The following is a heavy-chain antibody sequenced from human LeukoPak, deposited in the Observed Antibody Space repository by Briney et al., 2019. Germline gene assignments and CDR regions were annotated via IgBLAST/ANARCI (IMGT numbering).Heavy chain of an antibody. J-gene: IGHJ4*02. CDR2: IFSDGST. Sequence: GGSLRLSCAASGFTVSSNYMSWVRQAPGKGLEWVSVIFSDGSTSYADSVKGRFTISRDNSKNTLYLQMSSLRAEDTAVYYCAKEASGRDYFDYWGQGTLVTVSS. CDR1: GFTVSSNY. D-gene: IGHD6-13*01. V-gene: IGHV3-66*01. CDR3: AKEASGRDYFDY.